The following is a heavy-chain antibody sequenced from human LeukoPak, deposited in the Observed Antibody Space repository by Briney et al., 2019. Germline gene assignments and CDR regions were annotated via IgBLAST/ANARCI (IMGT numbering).Heavy chain of an antibody. J-gene: IGHJ6*02. CDR3: ARAMVRGVESYYYYGMDV. CDR1: GFTVSSNY. V-gene: IGHV3-53*01. Sequence: GGSLRLSCAASGFTVSSNYMSWVRQAPGKGLEWVSVIYSGGSTYYADSVKGRFTISRDNSKNTLYLQMNSLRAEDTAVYYCARAMVRGVESYYYYGMDVWGQGTTVTVSS. D-gene: IGHD3-10*01. CDR2: IYSGGST.